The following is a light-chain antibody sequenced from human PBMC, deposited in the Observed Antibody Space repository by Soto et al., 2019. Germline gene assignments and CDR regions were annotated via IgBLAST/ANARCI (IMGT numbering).Light chain of an antibody. CDR2: GAS. J-gene: IGKJ1*01. Sequence: IVLTQSPGTLSLSPGERATLSCRASQSVSNNYLAWYQQKPGQAPRLLIYGASTRATGIPDRFSGSGSGTDFILTINNLQPEDFASYFCLQVYSFPRTFGLGTKVDIK. V-gene: IGKV3-20*01. CDR1: QSVSNNY. CDR3: LQVYSFPRT.